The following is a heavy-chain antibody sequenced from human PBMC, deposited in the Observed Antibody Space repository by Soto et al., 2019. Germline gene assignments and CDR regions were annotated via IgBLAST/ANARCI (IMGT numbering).Heavy chain of an antibody. CDR3: ASDAAAGLKF. D-gene: IGHD6-13*01. CDR2: INSDASTI. V-gene: IGHV3-74*01. CDR1: GITFRSYW. Sequence: GGSLRLSCAVSGITFRSYWMHWIRQAPGKGLVWVSHINSDASTINYADSVKGRFTISRDNARNTLYLQMNSLRVDDTAIYYCASDAAAGLKFWGQGTLVTVSS. J-gene: IGHJ4*02.